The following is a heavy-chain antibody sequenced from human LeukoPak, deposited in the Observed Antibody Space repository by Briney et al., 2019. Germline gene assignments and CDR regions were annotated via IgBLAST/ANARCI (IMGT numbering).Heavy chain of an antibody. Sequence: SETLSLTCTVSGGSISSYYWSWIRQPPGKGLEWIGYIYYSGSTNYNPSLKSRVTISVDTSKNQFSLKLSSVTAADTAVYYCARDSRERLRYFDWSPQVWGQETLVTVSS. CDR3: ARDSRERLRYFDWSPQV. CDR2: IYYSGST. J-gene: IGHJ4*02. CDR1: GGSISSYY. V-gene: IGHV4-59*01. D-gene: IGHD3-9*01.